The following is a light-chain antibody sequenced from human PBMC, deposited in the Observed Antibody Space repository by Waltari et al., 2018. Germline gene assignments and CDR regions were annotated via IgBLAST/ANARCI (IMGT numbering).Light chain of an antibody. CDR3: CSYAGGSRVI. CDR2: EAT. CDR1: KYDIGHYTF. Sequence: QSALTQPASLSGSPGQSITISCAGTKYDIGHYTFVSWLQQFPGHAPKLIVSEATKRPSGVYRFSGSKSGNTASLTISGLQAEDEADYYCCSYAGGSRVIFGGGTKLTVL. V-gene: IGLV2-23*01. J-gene: IGLJ2*01.